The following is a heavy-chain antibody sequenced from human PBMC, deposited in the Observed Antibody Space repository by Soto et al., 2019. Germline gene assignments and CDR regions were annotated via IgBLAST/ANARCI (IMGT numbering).Heavy chain of an antibody. CDR1: GYTFTGYY. V-gene: IGHV1-2*02. CDR2: INPNSGGT. Sequence: ALVKVSCKASGYTFTGYYMHWVRQAPGQGLEWMGWINPNSGGTNYAQKFQGRVTMTRDTSISTAYMELSRLRSDDTAVYYCARKGGSWYQSPKNHFDYWGQGTLVTVSS. J-gene: IGHJ4*02. D-gene: IGHD6-13*01. CDR3: ARKGGSWYQSPKNHFDY.